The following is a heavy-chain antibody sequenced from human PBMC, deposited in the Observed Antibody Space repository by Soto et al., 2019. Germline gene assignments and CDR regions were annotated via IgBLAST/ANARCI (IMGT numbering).Heavy chain of an antibody. CDR2: IYYSGST. D-gene: IGHD5-18*01. CDR3: AREEHVDTARWFDP. CDR1: GGSISSGGYY. V-gene: IGHV4-31*03. J-gene: IGHJ5*02. Sequence: SETLSLTCTVSGGSISSGGYYWSRIRQHPGKGLEWIGYIYYSGSTYYNPSLKSRVTISVDTSKNQFSLKLSSVTAADTAVYYCAREEHVDTARWFDPWGQGTLVTVSS.